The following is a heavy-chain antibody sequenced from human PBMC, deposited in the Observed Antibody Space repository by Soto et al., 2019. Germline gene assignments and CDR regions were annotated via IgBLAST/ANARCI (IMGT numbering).Heavy chain of an antibody. V-gene: IGHV3-23*01. CDR3: AKDYPFDDSSGYHSRYFDY. D-gene: IGHD3-22*01. J-gene: IGHJ4*02. CDR2: ISGSGGST. CDR1: GFTFSSYA. Sequence: GGSLRLSCAASGFTFSSYAMSWVRQAPGKGLEWVSAISGSGGSTYYADSGMGRFTISTDNSTNTLYMQMNSLRAEDKAVYYCAKDYPFDDSSGYHSRYFDYWGQGTLVTVSS.